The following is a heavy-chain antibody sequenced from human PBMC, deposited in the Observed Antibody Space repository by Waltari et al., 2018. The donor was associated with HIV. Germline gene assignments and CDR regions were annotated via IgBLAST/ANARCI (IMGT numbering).Heavy chain of an antibody. D-gene: IGHD3-10*01. J-gene: IGHJ4*02. V-gene: IGHV4-59*01. CDR3: VRDFFGSGTYDY. CDR1: GGSISSYF. CDR2: ISYTGTT. Sequence: QVQLQESGPGLVKPSETLSLTCTVSGGSISSYFWTWIRQPPGKGVEWIGYISYTGTTRYNPSLKGRVTISVDTSKNQFSLRLTSVTAADTAVYFCVRDFFGSGTYDYWGQGTLVTVSS.